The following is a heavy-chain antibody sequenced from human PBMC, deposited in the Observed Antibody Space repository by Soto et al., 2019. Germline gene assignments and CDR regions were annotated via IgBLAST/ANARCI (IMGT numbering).Heavy chain of an antibody. CDR3: ARHRPAYYYGSGSYYYTLDY. Sequence: GESLKISCKGSGYSFTSYWISWVRQMPGKGLEWMGRIDPSDSYTNYSPSFQGHVTISADKPISTAYLQWSSLKASDTAMYYCARHRPAYYYGSGSYYYTLDYWGQGTLVTVSS. CDR1: GYSFTSYW. V-gene: IGHV5-10-1*01. D-gene: IGHD3-10*01. CDR2: IDPSDSYT. J-gene: IGHJ4*02.